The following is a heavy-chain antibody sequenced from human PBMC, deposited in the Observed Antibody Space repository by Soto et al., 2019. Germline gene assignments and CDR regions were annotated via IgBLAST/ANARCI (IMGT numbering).Heavy chain of an antibody. J-gene: IGHJ5*02. D-gene: IGHD2-8*01. CDR1: GFTFSNAW. Sequence: GGSLRLSCAASGFTFSNAWMSWVRQAPGKGLEWVGRIKSKTDGGTTDYAAPVKGRFTISRDDSKNTLYLQMNSLKTEDTAVYYCTTERVDVLMVYAIPVYNWFDPWGQGTLVTVSS. V-gene: IGHV3-15*01. CDR2: IKSKTDGGTT. CDR3: TTERVDVLMVYAIPVYNWFDP.